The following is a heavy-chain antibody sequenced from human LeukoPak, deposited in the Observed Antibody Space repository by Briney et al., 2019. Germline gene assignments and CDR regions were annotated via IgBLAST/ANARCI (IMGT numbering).Heavy chain of an antibody. CDR1: GFTLSNHW. Sequence: GGSLRLSCAASGFTLSNHWMTWVRQVPGRGPEWVANVNRDGSETYYLDSVKGRFTISKDNAKNSLYLQINSLRAEDTALYHCARNNGMDVWGQGTTVIVSS. CDR2: VNRDGSET. J-gene: IGHJ6*02. V-gene: IGHV3-7*03. CDR3: ARNNGMDV.